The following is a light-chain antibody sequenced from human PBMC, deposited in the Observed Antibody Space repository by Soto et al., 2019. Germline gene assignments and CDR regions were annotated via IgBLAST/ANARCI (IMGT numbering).Light chain of an antibody. CDR1: QSVSSNY. CDR2: GAS. J-gene: IGKJ1*01. Sequence: EIVLTQSPGTLSLSPGERATLSCRASQSVSSNYLAWYQQKPGQAPRLLIYGASSRATDIPDRFSGSGSGTDFTLTISRLEPEDFAVYYCQQYGISRTFGQGTKVDIK. CDR3: QQYGISRT. V-gene: IGKV3-20*01.